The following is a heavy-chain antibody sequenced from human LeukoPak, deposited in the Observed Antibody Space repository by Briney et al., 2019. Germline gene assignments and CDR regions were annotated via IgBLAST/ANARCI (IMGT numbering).Heavy chain of an antibody. CDR1: GFTFSSFD. CDR2: IGTASDT. V-gene: IGHV3-13*01. CDR3: ARGPPRGKYYYMDV. D-gene: IGHD1-1*01. J-gene: IGHJ6*03. Sequence: GGSLRLSCAASGFTFSSFDMHWVRQPTGQGLEWVSTIGTASDTYYPGSVEGRFTPSRGNAKNSLYLQMNSLTAGDTAVYYCARGPPRGKYYYMDVWGKGTTVTVSS.